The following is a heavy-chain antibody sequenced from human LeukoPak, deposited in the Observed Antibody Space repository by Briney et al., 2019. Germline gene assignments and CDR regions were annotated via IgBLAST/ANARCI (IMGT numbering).Heavy chain of an antibody. D-gene: IGHD3-16*01. J-gene: IGHJ5*02. CDR1: GGSISSSNW. CDR3: ARDHPPKVRGGWAWFDP. V-gene: IGHV4-4*02. CDR2: IYHSGST. Sequence: KPSETLSLTCAVSGGSISSSNWWSWVRQPPGKGLEWIGEIYHSGSTNYNPSLKSRVTISVDTSKNQFSLKLSSVTAADTAVYYCARDHPPKVRGGWAWFDPWGQGTLVTVSS.